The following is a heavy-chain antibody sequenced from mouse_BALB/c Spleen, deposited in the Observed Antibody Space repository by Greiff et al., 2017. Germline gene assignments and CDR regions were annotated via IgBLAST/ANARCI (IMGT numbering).Heavy chain of an antibody. CDR3: TREGDDGYPYAMDY. J-gene: IGHJ4*01. CDR1: GHTFTSYW. D-gene: IGHD2-3*01. Sequence: LQQPGSELVRPGASVKLSCKASGHTFTSYWMHWVKQRPGQGLEWIGNIYPGSGSTNYDEKFKSKATLTVDTSSSTAYMQLSSLTSEDSAVYYCTREGDDGYPYAMDYWGQGTSVTVSS. CDR2: IYPGSGST. V-gene: IGHV1S22*01.